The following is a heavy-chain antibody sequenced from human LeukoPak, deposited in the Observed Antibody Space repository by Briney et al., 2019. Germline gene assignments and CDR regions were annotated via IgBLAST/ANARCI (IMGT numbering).Heavy chain of an antibody. CDR1: GGSISSSSYY. V-gene: IGHV4-39*01. Sequence: SETLSLTCTVSGGSISSSSYYWGWIRQPPGKGLEWIGNIYYSGSTYYKPSLKSRVTISVDTSKNHFSLRLSSVTAADTAVYYCARHREYCTNTTCYPFDFDYWGQGTQVSVSS. CDR3: ARHREYCTNTTCYPFDFDY. CDR2: IYYSGST. J-gene: IGHJ4*02. D-gene: IGHD2-2*01.